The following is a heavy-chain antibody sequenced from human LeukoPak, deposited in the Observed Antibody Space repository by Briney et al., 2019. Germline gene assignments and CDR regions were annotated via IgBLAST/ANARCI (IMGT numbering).Heavy chain of an antibody. CDR1: GFTFSSYS. CDR2: IYGAGTT. D-gene: IGHD1-1*01. CDR3: ARSPCDAGTCPNWPDS. Sequence: GGSLRLSCAASGFTFSSYSMNWVRQAPGKGLEWVSVIYGAGTTYYADSVRGRFTISRDNSKNTLYLLMNSLINEDTAVYYCARSPCDAGTCPNWPDSWGQGTPVTVSS. V-gene: IGHV3-66*02. J-gene: IGHJ5*01.